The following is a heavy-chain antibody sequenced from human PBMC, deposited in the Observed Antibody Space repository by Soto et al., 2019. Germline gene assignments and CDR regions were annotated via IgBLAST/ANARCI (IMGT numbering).Heavy chain of an antibody. J-gene: IGHJ4*02. V-gene: IGHV3-23*01. CDR3: ARDSSSWYKGMGYYFDY. Sequence: SGGSLRLSCAASGFTFSNYAVTWVRQAPGKGLEWVSTISGSGGSTYYADSVKGRFTISRDNSKNTLYLQMNSLRAEDTAVYYCARDSSSWYKGMGYYFDYWGQGTLVTVSS. CDR1: GFTFSNYA. CDR2: ISGSGGST. D-gene: IGHD6-13*01.